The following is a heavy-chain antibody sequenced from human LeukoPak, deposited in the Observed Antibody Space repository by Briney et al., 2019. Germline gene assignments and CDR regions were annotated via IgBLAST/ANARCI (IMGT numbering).Heavy chain of an antibody. CDR1: GYTFTGYY. J-gene: IGHJ5*02. CDR2: NNPNSGGT. CDR3: AREEVDCSGGSCYSENNWFDP. D-gene: IGHD2-15*01. V-gene: IGHV1-2*02. Sequence: GASVKVSCKASGYTFTGYYMHWVRQAPGQGLEWMGWNNPNSGGTNYAQKFQGRVTMTRDTSISTAYMELSRLRSDDTAVYYCAREEVDCSGGSCYSENNWFDPWGQGTLVTVSS.